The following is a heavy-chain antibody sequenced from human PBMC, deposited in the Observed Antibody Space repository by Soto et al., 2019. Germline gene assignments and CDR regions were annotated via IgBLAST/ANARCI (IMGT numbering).Heavy chain of an antibody. CDR1: GGSISSGGYY. CDR3: ARELIVVVPAATPGSPDNKRYYYYGMDV. J-gene: IGHJ6*02. D-gene: IGHD2-2*01. Sequence: PSETLSLTCTVSGGSISSGGYYWSWIRQHPGKGLEWIGYIYYSGSTYYNPSLKSRVTISVDTSKNQFSLKLSSVTAADTAVYYCARELIVVVPAATPGSPDNKRYYYYGMDVWGQGTTVTVSS. V-gene: IGHV4-31*03. CDR2: IYYSGST.